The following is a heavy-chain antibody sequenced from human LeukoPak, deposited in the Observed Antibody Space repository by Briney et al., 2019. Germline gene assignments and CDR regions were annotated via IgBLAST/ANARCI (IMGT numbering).Heavy chain of an antibody. V-gene: IGHV3-23*01. Sequence: QPGGSLRLSCAASGFTLSSYAMSWVRQAPGKGLEWVSAISGSGGSTYYADSVKGRFTISRDNSKNTLYLQMNSLRAEDTAVYYCAKMRQWLVHFDYWGQGTLVTVSS. J-gene: IGHJ4*02. CDR1: GFTLSSYA. CDR2: ISGSGGST. D-gene: IGHD6-19*01. CDR3: AKMRQWLVHFDY.